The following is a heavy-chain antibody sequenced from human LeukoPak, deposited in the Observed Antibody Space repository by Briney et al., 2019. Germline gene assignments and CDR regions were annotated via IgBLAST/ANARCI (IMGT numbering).Heavy chain of an antibody. J-gene: IGHJ3*02. V-gene: IGHV4-39*07. Sequence: SETLSLTCTVSGGPISSTTYYWGWVRQPPGKGLEWIGSIYYSGTTYYNPSLKSRVTISVDTSKNQFSLKLSSVTAADTAVYYCARGTLRYFDWFPTSGIDAFDIWGQGTMVTVSS. CDR1: GGPISSTTYY. CDR3: ARGTLRYFDWFPTSGIDAFDI. CDR2: IYYSGTT. D-gene: IGHD3-9*01.